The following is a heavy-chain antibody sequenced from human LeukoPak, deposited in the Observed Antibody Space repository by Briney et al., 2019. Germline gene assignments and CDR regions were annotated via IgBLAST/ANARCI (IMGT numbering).Heavy chain of an antibody. J-gene: IGHJ4*02. CDR2: IRYDGSNK. D-gene: IGHD2-2*02. V-gene: IGHV3-30*02. Sequence: GGSLTLSCAASGFTFSSYGMHWVRQAPGKGLEWVAFIRYDGSNKYYADSVKGRFTISRDNSKNTLYLQMNSLRAEDTAVYYCAKDRRYCSSTSCYTNFDYWGQGTLVTVSS. CDR1: GFTFSSYG. CDR3: AKDRRYCSSTSCYTNFDY.